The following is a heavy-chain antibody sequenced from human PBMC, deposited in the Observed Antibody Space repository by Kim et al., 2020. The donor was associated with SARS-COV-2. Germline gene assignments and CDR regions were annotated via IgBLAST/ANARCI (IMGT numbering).Heavy chain of an antibody. CDR1: GYSFTSYW. CDR2: IYPGDSDT. V-gene: IGHV5-51*01. J-gene: IGHJ3*02. Sequence: GESLKISCKGSGYSFTSYWIGWVRQMPGKGLEWMGIIYPGDSDTRYSPSFQGQVTISADKSISTAYLQWSSLKASDTAMYYCARRGRVGATVTGDAFDIWGQGTMVTVSS. D-gene: IGHD4-17*01. CDR3: ARRGRVGATVTGDAFDI.